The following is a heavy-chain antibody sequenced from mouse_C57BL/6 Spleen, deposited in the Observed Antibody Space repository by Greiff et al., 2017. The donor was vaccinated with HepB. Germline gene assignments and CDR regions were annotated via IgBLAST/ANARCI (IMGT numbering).Heavy chain of an antibody. V-gene: IGHV6-3*01. CDR2: IRLKSDNYAT. Sequence: EVKVEESGGGLVQPGGSMKLSCVASGFTFSNYWMNWVRQSPEKGLEWVAQIRLKSDNYATHYAESVKGRFTISRDDSKSSVYLQMNNLRAEDTGIYYCTGYDYDDGFAYWGQGTLVTVSA. D-gene: IGHD2-4*01. CDR1: GFTFSNYW. J-gene: IGHJ3*01. CDR3: TGYDYDDGFAY.